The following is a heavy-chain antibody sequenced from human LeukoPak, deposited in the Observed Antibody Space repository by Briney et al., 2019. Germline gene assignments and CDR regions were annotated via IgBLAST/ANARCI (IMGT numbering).Heavy chain of an antibody. J-gene: IGHJ6*04. V-gene: IGHV3-21*01. D-gene: IGHD6-13*01. CDR3: ARDTSYSSSWYTGSHTGGYGMDV. CDR2: ISSSSSYI. CDR1: GFTFSSYS. Sequence: PGGFLRLSCAASGFTFSSYSMNWVRQAPGKGLGWVSSISSSSSYIYYADSVKGRFTISRDNAKNSLYLQMNSLRAEDTAVYYCARDTSYSSSWYTGSHTGGYGMDVWGKGTTVTVSS.